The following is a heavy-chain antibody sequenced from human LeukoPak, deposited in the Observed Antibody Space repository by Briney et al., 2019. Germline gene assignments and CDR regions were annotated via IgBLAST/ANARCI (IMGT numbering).Heavy chain of an antibody. CDR1: GFIFSNYW. V-gene: IGHV3-7*01. J-gene: IGHJ4*02. D-gene: IGHD6-19*01. Sequence: GGSLRLSCAASGFIFSNYWRSWVRQTPGKGLEWVANINQDGSDTYYVDSVKGRFTISRDNAKNSLYLQMYSLTTEDTAVYYCARDSPPNSSGWGYWGQGTLVSVSS. CDR2: INQDGSDT. CDR3: ARDSPPNSSGWGY.